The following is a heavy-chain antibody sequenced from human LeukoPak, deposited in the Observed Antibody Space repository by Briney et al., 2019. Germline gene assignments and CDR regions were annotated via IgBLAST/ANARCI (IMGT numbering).Heavy chain of an antibody. Sequence: ASVKVSCKASGYAFTSYGISWVRQAPGQGLQWLGWISASNGNTNYAQKFRDRATMSTDTSTGTAYLDVRSLTSDDTAVYYCARDHSNWNYAPDFWGQGTLVIVSS. CDR1: GYAFTSYG. CDR2: ISASNGNT. CDR3: ARDHSNWNYAPDF. V-gene: IGHV1-18*01. J-gene: IGHJ4*02. D-gene: IGHD1-7*01.